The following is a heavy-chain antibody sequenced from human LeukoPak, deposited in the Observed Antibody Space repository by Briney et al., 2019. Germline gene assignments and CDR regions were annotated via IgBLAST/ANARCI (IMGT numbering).Heavy chain of an antibody. V-gene: IGHV4-59*01. CDR3: ATCIGGDCSPHGDYYYYYMDV. CDR1: VGSISSYY. D-gene: IGHD2-21*02. J-gene: IGHJ6*03. CDR2: IYYIGTT. Sequence: SETLSLTCTVSVGSISSYYWSGIRQPPREGLGCIGDIYYIGTTNYNRPLKSRVTISVDTYKNQSSLKLSAVTAADMAVYYCATCIGGDCSPHGDYYYYYMDVWGKGTTVTVSS.